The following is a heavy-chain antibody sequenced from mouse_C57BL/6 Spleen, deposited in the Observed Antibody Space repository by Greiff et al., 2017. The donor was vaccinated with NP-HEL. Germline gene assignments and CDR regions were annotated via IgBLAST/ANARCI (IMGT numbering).Heavy chain of an antibody. CDR2: IYPGDGDT. Sequence: VQLQQSGPELVKPGASVKISCKASGYAFSSSWMNRVKQRPGKGLEWIGRIYPGDGDTNYNGKFKGKATLTADKSSSTAYMQLSSLTSEDSAVYFCARCGTTVVATNYWGQGTTLTVSS. J-gene: IGHJ2*01. CDR1: GYAFSSSW. V-gene: IGHV1-82*01. D-gene: IGHD1-1*01. CDR3: ARCGTTVVATNY.